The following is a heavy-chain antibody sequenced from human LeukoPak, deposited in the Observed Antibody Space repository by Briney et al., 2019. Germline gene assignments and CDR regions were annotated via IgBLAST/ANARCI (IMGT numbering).Heavy chain of an antibody. CDR1: GFTFSSYW. Sequence: GGSLRLSCAASGFTFSSYWMSWVRQTPGKGLEWVANIKQDGSGKYYVDSVKGRFTISRDNAKNSLYLQMNSLAAEDTGIYYCARVAPIAAAGTPWYIDYWGQGTLVTVSS. J-gene: IGHJ4*02. CDR2: IKQDGSGK. V-gene: IGHV3-7*01. CDR3: ARVAPIAAAGTPWYIDY. D-gene: IGHD6-13*01.